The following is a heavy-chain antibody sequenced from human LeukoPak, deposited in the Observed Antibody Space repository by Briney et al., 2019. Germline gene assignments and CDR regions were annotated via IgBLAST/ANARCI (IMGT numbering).Heavy chain of an antibody. CDR2: ISGSGDTT. CDR3: AKCIVATNYYYYYMDV. CDR1: GFTFSSYA. V-gene: IGHV3-23*01. Sequence: PGGSLRLSCAASGFTFSSYAMTWVRQAPGEGLEWVSTISGSGDTTYYADSVKGRLTISRDNSKNTLYLQMNSLRAEDTDVYYCAKCIVATNYYYYYMDVWGKGTTVTVSS. J-gene: IGHJ6*03. D-gene: IGHD5-12*01.